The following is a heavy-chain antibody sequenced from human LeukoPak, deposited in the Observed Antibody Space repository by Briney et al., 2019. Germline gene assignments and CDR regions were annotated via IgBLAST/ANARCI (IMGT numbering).Heavy chain of an antibody. Sequence: SETLSLTCTVSGGSIRNYYWSWIRQPPGKGLEWIGYIYYSGSTNYNPSLKSRVTISVGTSKNQFSLKLSSVTAADTAVYYCARVAISYYYYYMDVWGKGTTVTISS. D-gene: IGHD3-9*01. J-gene: IGHJ6*03. CDR3: ARVAISYYYYYMDV. V-gene: IGHV4-59*12. CDR2: IYYSGST. CDR1: GGSIRNYY.